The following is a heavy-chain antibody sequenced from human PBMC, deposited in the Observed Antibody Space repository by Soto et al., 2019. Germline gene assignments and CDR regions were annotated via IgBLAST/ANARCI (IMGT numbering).Heavy chain of an antibody. Sequence: ASETLSLTCTVSGGSISSYYWSWIRQPPGKGLEWIGYIYYSGSTNYNPSLKSRVTISVDTSKNQFSLKLSSVTAADTAVYYCARVGYSSSWYDYYYYGMDVWGQGTTVTVSS. CDR3: ARVGYSSSWYDYYYYGMDV. CDR2: IYYSGST. V-gene: IGHV4-59*01. J-gene: IGHJ6*02. D-gene: IGHD6-13*01. CDR1: GGSISSYY.